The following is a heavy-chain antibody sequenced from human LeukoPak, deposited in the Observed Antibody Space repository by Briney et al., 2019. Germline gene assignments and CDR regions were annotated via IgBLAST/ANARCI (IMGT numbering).Heavy chain of an antibody. CDR1: GYTFIDYY. V-gene: IGHV1-2*02. J-gene: IGHJ3*02. Sequence: ASVKVSCKTSGYTFIDYYIHWIRQAPGQGLEWMGWITPNSGNTNYAQKFQGRVTMTRDTSISTAYMELSRLRSDDTAVYYCAREFGEAAFDIWGQGTMVTVSS. CDR3: AREFGEAAFDI. CDR2: ITPNSGNT. D-gene: IGHD3-3*01.